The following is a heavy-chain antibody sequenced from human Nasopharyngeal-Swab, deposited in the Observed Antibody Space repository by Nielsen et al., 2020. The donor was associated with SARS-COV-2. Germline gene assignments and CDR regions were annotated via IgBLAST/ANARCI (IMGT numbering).Heavy chain of an antibody. CDR3: ARVSSKRFTFDY. D-gene: IGHD3-16*01. Sequence: WIPQPPGKGLEWVGLISYDGANKHYADSVKGRISISRNNSNNTLYLEMNTLRPEDTAIYYCARVSSKRFTFDYWGQGALVTVSS. CDR2: ISYDGANK. V-gene: IGHV3-30-3*01. J-gene: IGHJ4*02.